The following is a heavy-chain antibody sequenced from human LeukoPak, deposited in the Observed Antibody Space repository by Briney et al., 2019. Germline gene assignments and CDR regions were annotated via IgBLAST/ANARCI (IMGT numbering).Heavy chain of an antibody. CDR2: ISSSSSYI. Sequence: GGSLRLSCAASGFTFSSYSMNWVRQAPGKGLEWVSSISSSSSYIYYADSVKGRFTISRDNSKNTLYLQMNSLRAEDTAVYYCASTPGYSYGNDAFDMWGQGTMVTVSS. J-gene: IGHJ3*02. D-gene: IGHD5-18*01. CDR3: ASTPGYSYGNDAFDM. CDR1: GFTFSSYS. V-gene: IGHV3-21*04.